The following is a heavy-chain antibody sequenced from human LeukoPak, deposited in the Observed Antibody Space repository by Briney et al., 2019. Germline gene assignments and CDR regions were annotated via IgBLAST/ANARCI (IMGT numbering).Heavy chain of an antibody. V-gene: IGHV4-4*07. D-gene: IGHD1-26*01. CDR2: IHTSGST. J-gene: IGHJ6*03. CDR1: GGSISSYY. Sequence: SETLSLTCTVSGGSISSYYWSWIRQPAGKGLEWIGRIHTSGSTNNNPSLKSRVTMSVDTSKNQFSLKLSSVTAADTAVYYCARDRSGVIRGADYYYYMDVWGKGTTVTISS. CDR3: ARDRSGVIRGADYYYYMDV.